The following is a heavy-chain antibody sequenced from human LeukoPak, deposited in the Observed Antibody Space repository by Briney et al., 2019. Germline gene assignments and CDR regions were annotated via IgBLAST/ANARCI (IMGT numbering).Heavy chain of an antibody. D-gene: IGHD3-3*01. Sequence: GSLRLSCEASGFTFSSHWMHWVRQAPGKGLEWVAIISNDGSRKYYAHSVEGRFTISRDNSKNTLYLQMDSLRAEDTAVYYCARDRAWNYFDYWGQGTLVTVSS. J-gene: IGHJ4*02. CDR3: ARDRAWNYFDY. CDR1: GFTFSSHW. CDR2: ISNDGSRK. V-gene: IGHV3-30*03.